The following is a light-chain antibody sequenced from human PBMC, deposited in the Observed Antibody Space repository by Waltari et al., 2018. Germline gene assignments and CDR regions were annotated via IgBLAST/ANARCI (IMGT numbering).Light chain of an antibody. CDR3: ATGDDRRTGVVFGGVV. V-gene: IGLV1-44*01. Sequence: QSVLTQPPSASGTPGQRVTISCSGSNSNIGSNTLHWYHRVPGTAPKLLIYSNDQRPSGVPDRFSASKSGTAASLAISGLQSEDEADYDCATGDDRRTGVVFGGVVFGGGTKVTVL. CDR2: SND. J-gene: IGLJ3*02. CDR1: NSNIGSNT.